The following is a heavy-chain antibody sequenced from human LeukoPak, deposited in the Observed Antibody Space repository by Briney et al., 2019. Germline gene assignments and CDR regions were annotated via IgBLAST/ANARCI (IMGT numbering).Heavy chain of an antibody. CDR2: IGTAGDS. D-gene: IGHD3-10*01. J-gene: IGHJ4*02. CDR3: ARGYSYRYEY. V-gene: IGHV3-13*01. CDR1: GFTFSSYD. Sequence: GGSLRLSCAASGFTFSSYDMHWVRQPTGRGLEWVAAIGTAGDSYYPGSVRGRFTVSREDAKNSLYLQMNSLTAGDTAVYYCARGYSYRYEYWGQGTLVTVS.